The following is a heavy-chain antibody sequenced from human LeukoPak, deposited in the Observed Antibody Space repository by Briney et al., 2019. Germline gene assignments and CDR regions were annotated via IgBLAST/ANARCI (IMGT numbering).Heavy chain of an antibody. J-gene: IGHJ4*02. V-gene: IGHV4-59*01. D-gene: IGHD4-23*01. CDR1: GGSISSYY. CDR2: TYYSGST. CDR3: ARGWERVDY. Sequence: SETLSLTCTVSGGSISSYYWSWIRQPPGKGLEWIGYTYYSGSTNYNPSLKSRVTISVDTSKNQFSLKLSSVTAADTAVYYCARGWERVDYWGQGTLVTVSS.